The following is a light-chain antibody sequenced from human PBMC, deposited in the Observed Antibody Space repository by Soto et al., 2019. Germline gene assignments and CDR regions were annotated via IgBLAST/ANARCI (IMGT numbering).Light chain of an antibody. V-gene: IGKV3-11*01. Sequence: EIVLTQSPVTLSLSPGERATLSCRASQSVRTYLAWYQVKPGQAPRLLIYDASRRASGVPARFSGSGSGTDFTLTISYLEPEDFAVYYCQQGGNWPLTFGQGTRLEI. J-gene: IGKJ5*01. CDR3: QQGGNWPLT. CDR2: DAS. CDR1: QSVRTY.